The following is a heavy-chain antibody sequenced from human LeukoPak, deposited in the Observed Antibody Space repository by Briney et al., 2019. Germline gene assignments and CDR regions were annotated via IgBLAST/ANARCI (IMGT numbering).Heavy chain of an antibody. J-gene: IGHJ4*02. V-gene: IGHV3-21*01. Sequence: KAGGSLRLSCAASGFTFSNYAMSWARQAPGKGLEWVSSISSSSSYIYYADSVKGRFTISRDNAKNSLYLQMNSLRAEDTAVYYCARKIDNKLRYPDYWGQGTLVTVSS. CDR2: ISSSSSYI. CDR3: ARKIDNKLRYPDY. D-gene: IGHD3-9*01. CDR1: GFTFSNYA.